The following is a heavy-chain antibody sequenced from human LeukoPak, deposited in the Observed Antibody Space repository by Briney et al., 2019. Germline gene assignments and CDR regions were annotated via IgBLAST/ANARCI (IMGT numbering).Heavy chain of an antibody. V-gene: IGHV3-23*01. D-gene: IGHD6-19*01. CDR1: GFAFSFFA. CDR3: AKPISGGLAVTADWFDP. CDR2: INANSGTR. J-gene: IGHJ5*01. Sequence: PAGSLRLSCEASGFAFSFFAMSWLRRPPGKGLEWVSTINANSGTRSYAASVRGRFTISRDNSKNTVYLQLNTLRAEDTAVYYCAKPISGGLAVTADWFDPWGQGTLVVVSS.